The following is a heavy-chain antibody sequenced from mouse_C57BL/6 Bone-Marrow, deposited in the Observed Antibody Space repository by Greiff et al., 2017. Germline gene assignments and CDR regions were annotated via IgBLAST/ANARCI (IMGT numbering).Heavy chain of an antibody. Sequence: EVKLMESGGDLVKPGGSLKLSCAASGFTFSSYGMSWVRQTPDKRLEWVATISSGGSYTYYPDSVKGRFTISRDNAKNTLYLQMSSLKSEDTAMYYCARHYGFYAMDYWGQGTSVTVSS. J-gene: IGHJ4*01. CDR2: ISSGGSYT. CDR1: GFTFSSYG. D-gene: IGHD1-1*01. CDR3: ARHYGFYAMDY. V-gene: IGHV5-6*01.